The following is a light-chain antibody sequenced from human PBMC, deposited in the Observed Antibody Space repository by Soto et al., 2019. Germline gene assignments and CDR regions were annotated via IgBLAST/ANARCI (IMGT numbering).Light chain of an antibody. CDR3: SSYTSSSTYV. Sequence: SVLTQPASVSGSPGQSIAISCIGSSSDVGGYNYVSWHQQHPGKAPKAVIYDVSNRPSGVSDRFSGSKSGNTASLTISGLQAEDEADYYCSSYTSSSTYVFGTGTKVTVL. V-gene: IGLV2-14*01. CDR2: DVS. J-gene: IGLJ1*01. CDR1: SSDVGGYNY.